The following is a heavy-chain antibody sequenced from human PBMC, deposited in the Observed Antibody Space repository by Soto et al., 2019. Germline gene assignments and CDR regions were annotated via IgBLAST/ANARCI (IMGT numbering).Heavy chain of an antibody. CDR2: ISSTTNYI. J-gene: IGHJ4*02. V-gene: IGHV3-21*06. CDR1: GFTFTRYS. CDR3: ARESEDLTSNFDY. Sequence: GGSLRLSCAASGFTFTRYSMNWVRQAPGKGLEWVSSISSTTNYIYYGDSMKGRFTISRDNAKNSLYLEMNSLRAEDMAVYYCARESEDLTSNFDYWGQGTLVTVSS.